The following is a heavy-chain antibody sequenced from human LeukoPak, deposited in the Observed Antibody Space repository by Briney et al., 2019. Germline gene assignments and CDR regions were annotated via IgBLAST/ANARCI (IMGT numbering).Heavy chain of an antibody. CDR3: ARVPMVRGVNYYYGMDV. Sequence: SETLSLTCAVSGGSISSSNWWSWVRQPPGKGLEWIGEIYHSGSTNYSPSLKSRVTISVDKSKNQFSLKLSSVTAADTAVYYCARVPMVRGVNYYYGMDVWGQGTTVTVSS. J-gene: IGHJ6*02. V-gene: IGHV4-4*02. CDR1: GGSISSSNW. D-gene: IGHD3-10*01. CDR2: IYHSGST.